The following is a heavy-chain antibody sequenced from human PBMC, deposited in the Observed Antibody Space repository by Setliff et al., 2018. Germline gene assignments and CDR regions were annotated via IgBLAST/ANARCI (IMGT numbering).Heavy chain of an antibody. Sequence: SGPTLVNPTETLTLTCTISGFSLGDGGVGVTWIRQPPGKALEWLATIFSMDQKSYSTSLESRLLISRDTSATQVVLMMTNMNPADTGTYYCARIGTSSVLYGMDVWGQGTTVTVSS. V-gene: IGHV2-26*03. CDR3: ARIGTSSVLYGMDV. J-gene: IGHJ6*02. CDR2: IFSMDQK. CDR1: GFSLGDGGVG. D-gene: IGHD3-22*01.